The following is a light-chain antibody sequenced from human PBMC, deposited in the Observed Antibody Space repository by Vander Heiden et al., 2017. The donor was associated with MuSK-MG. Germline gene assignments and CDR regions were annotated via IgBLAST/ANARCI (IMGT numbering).Light chain of an antibody. Sequence: DIQMTQSPSPLSASVGDRVTITCRASQSISSWLAWYQQKPGKAPKLLIYKTSSLESGVPSRFSGSGSGTDFTLTISSLQPDDFATYYCQQYGSNPLTFGGGTKVEIK. J-gene: IGKJ4*01. CDR2: KTS. CDR1: QSISSW. V-gene: IGKV1-5*03. CDR3: QQYGSNPLT.